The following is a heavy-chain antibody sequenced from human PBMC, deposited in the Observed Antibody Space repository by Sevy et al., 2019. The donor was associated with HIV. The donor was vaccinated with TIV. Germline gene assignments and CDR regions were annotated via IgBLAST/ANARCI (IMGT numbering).Heavy chain of an antibody. V-gene: IGHV3-21*06. J-gene: IGHJ4*02. Sequence: GGSLRLSCSASGFTFSSYTMIWVRQAPGRGLEWVSASSGTGSYIYYADSVKDRFTISRDNAKNLLYLQMNSLRAEDTAVYYCARDLGYCSDGSCYSGGYWGQGTLVTVSS. D-gene: IGHD2-15*01. CDR3: ARDLGYCSDGSCYSGGY. CDR2: SSGTGSYI. CDR1: GFTFSSYT.